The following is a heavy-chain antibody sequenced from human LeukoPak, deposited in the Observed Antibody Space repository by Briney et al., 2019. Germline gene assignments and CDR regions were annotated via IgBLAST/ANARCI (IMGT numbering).Heavy chain of an antibody. V-gene: IGHV1-8*01. J-gene: IGHJ5*02. Sequence: GASVKVSCKASGYTFTSYDINWVRQATGQGPEWMGWMNPNSGNTGYAQKFQGRVTMTRNTSISTAYMELSSLRSEDTAVYYCARARIAAARGRNWFDPWGQGTLVTVSS. CDR2: MNPNSGNT. D-gene: IGHD6-13*01. CDR3: ARARIAAARGRNWFDP. CDR1: GYTFTSYD.